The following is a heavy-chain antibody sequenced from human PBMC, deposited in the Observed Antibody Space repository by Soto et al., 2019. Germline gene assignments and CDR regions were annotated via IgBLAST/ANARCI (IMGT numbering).Heavy chain of an antibody. CDR2: INWNGGST. V-gene: IGHV3-20*04. D-gene: IGHD3-16*01. CDR1: GFTFDDYG. CDR3: ARGGGSPDSVYYYYGMDV. Sequence: PGGSLRLSCAASGFTFDDYGMSWVRQAPGKGLEWVSGINWNGGSTGYADSVKGRFTISRDNAKNSLYLQMNSLRAEDTALYYCARGGGSPDSVYYYYGMDVWGQGTTVTVSS. J-gene: IGHJ6*02.